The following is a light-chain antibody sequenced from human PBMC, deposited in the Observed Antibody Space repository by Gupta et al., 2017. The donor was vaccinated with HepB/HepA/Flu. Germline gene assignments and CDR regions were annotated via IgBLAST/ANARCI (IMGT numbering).Light chain of an antibody. CDR1: NIGSKS. CDR2: DDR. CDR3: QVWDGSSEHDV. V-gene: IGLV3-21*03. J-gene: IGLJ1*01. Sequence: SYVLTQPPSVSVAPGKTATVTCGGNNIGSKSVHWYQQKAGQAPVLVVYDDRDRPSGIPERFSGSNSGNTATLTISRVEAGDEADYYCQVWDGSSEHDVFGTGTKVTVL.